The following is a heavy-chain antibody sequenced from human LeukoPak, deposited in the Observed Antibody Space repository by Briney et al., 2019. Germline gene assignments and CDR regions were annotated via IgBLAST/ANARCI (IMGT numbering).Heavy chain of an antibody. J-gene: IGHJ5*02. Sequence: GASVKVSCKASGYTFTTYGISWVRQAPGQGLEWVGWISSYNGNTNYAQKLQGRVTMTTDTSTSTAYMELRSLQSDDTAVYYCARGGDSYDSSGYYKKWFDPWGQGTLVTVSP. D-gene: IGHD3-22*01. V-gene: IGHV1-18*01. CDR3: ARGGDSYDSSGYYKKWFDP. CDR1: GYTFTTYG. CDR2: ISSYNGNT.